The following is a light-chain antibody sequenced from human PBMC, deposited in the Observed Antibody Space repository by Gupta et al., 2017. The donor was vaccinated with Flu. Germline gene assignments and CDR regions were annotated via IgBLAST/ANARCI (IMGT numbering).Light chain of an antibody. Sequence: QSVLTQPPSVTGTPGPRVTFSCSGSSSNIGNNYVYWYQHFPGTAPKLLIYRNNQRPSGVPDRFSGSKSGTSASLAISGLRSEDEADYYCASWDDSLSGHWVFGGGTKLTVL. CDR1: SSNIGNNY. CDR2: RNN. J-gene: IGLJ3*02. V-gene: IGLV1-47*01. CDR3: ASWDDSLSGHWV.